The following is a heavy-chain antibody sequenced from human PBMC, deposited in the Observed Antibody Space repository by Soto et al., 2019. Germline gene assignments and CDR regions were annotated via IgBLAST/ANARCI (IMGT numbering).Heavy chain of an antibody. CDR1: GGSLSGYY. CDR3: ARGRKPYNWFDP. Sequence: SETLSLTCAVYGGSLSGYYWSWIRQPPGKGLEWIGEINYSGSTNHNPSLKSRVTISVDTSQNQFSLKVSPVTAADTAVYYCARGRKPYNWFDPWGQGTLVTVSS. V-gene: IGHV4-34*01. J-gene: IGHJ5*02. CDR2: INYSGST.